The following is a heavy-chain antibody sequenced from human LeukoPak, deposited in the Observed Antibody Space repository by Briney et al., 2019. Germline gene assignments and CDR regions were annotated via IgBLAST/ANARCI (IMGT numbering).Heavy chain of an antibody. CDR3: ARRTGSYYTHFDY. CDR2: IYYSGST. Sequence: SETLSLTCTVSGGSISNYYWSWIRQPPGKGLEWIGYIYYSGSTNYNPSLKSRVTISVDTSKNQFSLKLSSVTAADTAVYYCARRTGSYYTHFDYWGQGTLVTVSS. CDR1: GGSISNYY. D-gene: IGHD3-10*01. J-gene: IGHJ4*02. V-gene: IGHV4-59*08.